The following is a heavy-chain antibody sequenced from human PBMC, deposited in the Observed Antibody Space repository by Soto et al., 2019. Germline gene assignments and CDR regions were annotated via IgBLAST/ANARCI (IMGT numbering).Heavy chain of an antibody. Sequence: PGGSLRLSCAASGFTFSSYWMSWVRQAPGKGLEWVANIKQDGSEKYYVDSVKGRFTISRDNAKNSLYLQMNSLRAEDTAVYYCARDGDTEDKGPWFEFWSGYPDLSIDYWGQGTLVTVSS. V-gene: IGHV3-7*03. D-gene: IGHD3-3*01. CDR3: ARDGDTEDKGPWFEFWSGYPDLSIDY. CDR1: GFTFSSYW. J-gene: IGHJ4*02. CDR2: IKQDGSEK.